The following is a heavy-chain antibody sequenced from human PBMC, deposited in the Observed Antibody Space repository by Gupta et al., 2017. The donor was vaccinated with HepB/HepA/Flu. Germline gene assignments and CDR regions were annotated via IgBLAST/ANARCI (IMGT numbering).Heavy chain of an antibody. D-gene: IGHD3-10*01. CDR3: ARVDCGSGLQDLDY. V-gene: IGHV3-7*01. Sequence: EVQLVASGGGLVQPGGSLRLSCASSGFTFSRYWMTWVRQAPGKGLEWVANIKQDGTAKYYVDTLKGRFTISRDNAKNALYLQMNSLGAEDTAVYYCARVDCGSGLQDLDYWGQGTLVTVSS. CDR2: IKQDGTAK. CDR1: GFTFSRYW. J-gene: IGHJ4*02.